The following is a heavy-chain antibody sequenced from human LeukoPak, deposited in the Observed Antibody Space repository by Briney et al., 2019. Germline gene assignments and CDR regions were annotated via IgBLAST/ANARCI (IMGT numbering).Heavy chain of an antibody. CDR2: INHSGST. CDR1: GGSFSGYY. J-gene: IGHJ5*02. V-gene: IGHV4-34*01. CDR3: ARFSSGWYGWFDP. Sequence: LETLSLTCAVYGGSFSGYYWSWIRQSPGKGLEWIGEINHSGSTNYNPSLKSRVTISVDTSKNQFSLKLSSVTAADTAVYYCARFSSGWYGWFDPWGQGTLVTVSS. D-gene: IGHD6-19*01.